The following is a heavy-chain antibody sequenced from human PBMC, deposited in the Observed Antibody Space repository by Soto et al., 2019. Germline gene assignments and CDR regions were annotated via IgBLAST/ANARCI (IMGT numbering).Heavy chain of an antibody. CDR3: ARIHSSSSSYLDV. V-gene: IGHV6-1*01. D-gene: IGHD6-6*01. J-gene: IGHJ6*02. CDR1: GDSVSSNSAA. CDR2: TYYRSKWYY. Sequence: SQTLSLTCAISGDSVSSNSAAWNWIRQSPSRGLEWLGRTYYRSKWYYGYAVSVKSRITIKPDTSKNQFSLQLNSVTPEDTAVYYCARIHSSSSSYLDVRGPGTTVTAPS.